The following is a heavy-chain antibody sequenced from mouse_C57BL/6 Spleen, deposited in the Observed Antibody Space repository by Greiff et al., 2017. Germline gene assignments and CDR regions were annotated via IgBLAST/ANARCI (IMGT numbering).Heavy chain of an antibody. V-gene: IGHV1-15*01. CDR3: TRGPLYYFDY. J-gene: IGHJ2*01. CDR2: IDPETGGT. CDR1: GYTFTDYE. Sequence: VQLQQSGAELVRPGASVTLSCKASGYTFTDYEMHWVKQTPVHGLEWIGAIDPETGGTAYNQKFKGKAILTADKSSSTAYMELRSLTSEDSAVYYGTRGPLYYFDYWGQGTTLTVSS.